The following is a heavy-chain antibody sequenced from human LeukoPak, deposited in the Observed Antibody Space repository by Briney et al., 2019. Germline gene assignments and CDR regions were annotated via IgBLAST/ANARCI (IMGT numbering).Heavy chain of an antibody. D-gene: IGHD2-2*02. V-gene: IGHV3-30-3*01. J-gene: IGHJ1*01. Sequence: GGSLRLSCAASGFTFSSYAMHWVRQAPGKGLEWVAVISYDGSNKYYADSVKGRFTISRDNSKNTLYLQMNSLRAEDTAVYYCAREEIVPAAIMGNWGQGTLVTVSS. CDR2: ISYDGSNK. CDR3: AREEIVPAAIMGN. CDR1: GFTFSSYA.